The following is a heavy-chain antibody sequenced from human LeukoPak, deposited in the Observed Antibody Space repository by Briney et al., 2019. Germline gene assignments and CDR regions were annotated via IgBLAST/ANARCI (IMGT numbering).Heavy chain of an antibody. CDR1: GGSISSDSYY. Sequence: SETLSLTCTVSGGSISSDSYYWSWIRQPAGKGLEWIGRIYTNENTNYNPSLKSRVTMSVDTSKNQFSLKMTSVTAADTAVYYCARAAVGTGNFDSWGQGTLVTVSS. J-gene: IGHJ4*02. CDR3: ARAAVGTGNFDS. D-gene: IGHD6-13*01. V-gene: IGHV4-61*02. CDR2: IYTNENT.